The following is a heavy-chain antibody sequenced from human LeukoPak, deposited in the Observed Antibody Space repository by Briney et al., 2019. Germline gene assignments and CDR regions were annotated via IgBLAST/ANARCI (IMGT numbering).Heavy chain of an antibody. V-gene: IGHV1-69*13. J-gene: IGHJ4*02. CDR3: ARHQEAAAASGYFDY. Sequence: SVKVSCKASGGTFSSDTISWVRQAPGQSLEWMGGFIPIFATTHFAQKFRDRVTFTADDSTGTAYMELSSLRSDDTTMYYCARHQEAAAASGYFDYWGQGTLVTVSS. CDR1: GGTFSSDT. D-gene: IGHD6-13*01. CDR2: FIPIFATT.